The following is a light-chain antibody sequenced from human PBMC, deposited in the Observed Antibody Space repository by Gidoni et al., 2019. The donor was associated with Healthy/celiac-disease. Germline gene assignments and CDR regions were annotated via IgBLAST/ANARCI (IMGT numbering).Light chain of an antibody. J-gene: IGLJ2*01. V-gene: IGLV2-8*01. CDR3: SSYAGSNNLPVV. CDR1: SSDVGGYNY. Sequence: QSALTQPPSASGSPGQSVTISCTGTSSDVGGYNYVSWYQQNPGKAPKLMIYEVSKRPSGVPDRFSGSKSGNTASLTVSGLQAEDEADYYCSSYAGSNNLPVVFGGGTKLTVL. CDR2: EVS.